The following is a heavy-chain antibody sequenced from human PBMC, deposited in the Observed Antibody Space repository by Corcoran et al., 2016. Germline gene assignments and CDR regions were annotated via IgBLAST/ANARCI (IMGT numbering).Heavy chain of an antibody. CDR2: IKQDGSEK. CDR3: ARESSSWYTFRYFDY. J-gene: IGHJ4*02. V-gene: IGHV3-7*01. Sequence: EVQLVESGGGLVQPGGSLRLSCAASGFTFSSYWMSWVRQAPGKGLEWVANIKQDGSEKYYLDSVKGRFTISRDNAKNSLYLQMNSLRAEDTAVYYWARESSSWYTFRYFDYWGQGTLVTVSS. CDR1: GFTFSSYW. D-gene: IGHD6-13*01.